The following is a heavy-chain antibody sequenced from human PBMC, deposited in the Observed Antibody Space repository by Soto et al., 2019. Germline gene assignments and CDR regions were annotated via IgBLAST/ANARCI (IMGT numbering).Heavy chain of an antibody. V-gene: IGHV1-69*12. CDR3: AGGIQLCLRRINYGDSG. Sequence: QVQLVQSGAEVKKPESSVKVSCKAPGGTFSTYAISWVRQAPGQGLEWMGGIIPMFGTANYAKRFQDRVTITAEESTNTVCMELSSMRSEDTAVYFCAGGIQLCLRRINYGDSGWGQGTLVTVSS. J-gene: IGHJ4*02. CDR2: IIPMFGTA. D-gene: IGHD4-17*01. CDR1: GGTFSTYA.